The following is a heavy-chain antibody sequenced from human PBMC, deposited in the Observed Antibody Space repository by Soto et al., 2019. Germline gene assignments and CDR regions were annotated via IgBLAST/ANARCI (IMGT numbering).Heavy chain of an antibody. CDR3: ARERSFARPAGWFEP. CDR1: GYSMTSGFY. Sequence: SETLSLTCDVSGYSMTSGFYWGWIRQTPGKGLEWIGSVYHSGAPYYNPSLQSRVSISVDASKSQFSLKLISATAADTGTYYCARERSFARPAGWFEPWGQGTQVTV. CDR2: VYHSGAP. V-gene: IGHV4-38-2*02. D-gene: IGHD6-13*01. J-gene: IGHJ5*02.